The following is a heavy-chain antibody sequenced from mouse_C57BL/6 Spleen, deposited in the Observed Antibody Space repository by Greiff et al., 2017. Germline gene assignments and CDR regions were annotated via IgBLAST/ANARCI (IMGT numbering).Heavy chain of an antibody. D-gene: IGHD1-2*01. CDR1: GYTFTSYW. Sequence: QVQLQQPGTELVKPGASVKLSCKASGYTFTSYWMHWVKQRPGQGLEWIGNINPSNGGTNYNEKFKSKATLTVDKSSSTAYMQLSSLTSEDSAVYYCARLDYGSGYYYAMDYWGQGTSVTVSS. CDR3: ARLDYGSGYYYAMDY. J-gene: IGHJ4*01. V-gene: IGHV1-53*01. CDR2: INPSNGGT.